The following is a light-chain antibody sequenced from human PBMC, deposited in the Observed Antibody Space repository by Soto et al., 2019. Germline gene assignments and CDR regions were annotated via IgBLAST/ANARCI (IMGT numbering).Light chain of an antibody. V-gene: IGKV1-33*01. CDR3: QQYDNLPLT. J-gene: IGKJ3*01. Sequence: DIQMTQSPSSLSASVGDRVTISCQASQDVSNYLNWYQQKPGKAPKLLIYDASNLETGVPSRFSGSGSGTDFTFTISSLQPEDSATYYCQQYDNLPLTFGPGTKLDIK. CDR2: DAS. CDR1: QDVSNY.